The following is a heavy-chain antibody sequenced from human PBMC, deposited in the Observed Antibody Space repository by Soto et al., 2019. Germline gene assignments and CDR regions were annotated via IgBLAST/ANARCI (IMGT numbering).Heavy chain of an antibody. J-gene: IGHJ6*02. Sequence: ASVKVSCKASGCTVTDYYMNWVRQAPGQGLEWMGWINPKSGGTNYAQKFQGRVTMTRDTSIGVVYMELSRLRSDDAAVYYCAREPPLYNWNFLGSYGMDVWGQGTTVTVSS. D-gene: IGHD1-7*01. CDR3: AREPPLYNWNFLGSYGMDV. CDR1: GCTVTDYY. V-gene: IGHV1-2*02. CDR2: INPKSGGT.